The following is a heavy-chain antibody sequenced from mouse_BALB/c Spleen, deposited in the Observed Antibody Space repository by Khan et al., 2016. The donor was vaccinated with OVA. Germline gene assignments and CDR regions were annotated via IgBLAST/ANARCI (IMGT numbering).Heavy chain of an antibody. Sequence: QVQLQQSGAELAKPGASVKMSCKASGYTFINYWILWIKQRPGQGLEWIGYINPSTGYTEYNQNFKDKATLTADISSSTAYLQLSSLTSEDSAVYYWARRGLRWDCDYWGQGTTRTGSS. J-gene: IGHJ2*01. CDR3: ARRGLRWDCDY. CDR1: GYTFINYW. CDR2: INPSTGYT. V-gene: IGHV1-7*01. D-gene: IGHD1-1*01.